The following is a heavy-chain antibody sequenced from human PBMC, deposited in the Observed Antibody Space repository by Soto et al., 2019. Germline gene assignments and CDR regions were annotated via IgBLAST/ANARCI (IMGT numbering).Heavy chain of an antibody. CDR3: VRVAARLFEY. CDR2: ISAYNGNT. Sequence: GASVKVSCKASGYTLTSYGISWVLQAPGQGLEWMGWISAYNGNTNYAQKLQGRVTMTTDTSTSTADMELRSLRSDETAVYYCVRVAARLFEYWGQGTLVTVSS. J-gene: IGHJ4*02. V-gene: IGHV1-18*01. D-gene: IGHD6-6*01. CDR1: GYTLTSYG.